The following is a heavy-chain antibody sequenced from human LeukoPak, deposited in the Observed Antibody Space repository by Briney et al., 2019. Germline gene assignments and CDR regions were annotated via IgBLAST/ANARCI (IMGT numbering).Heavy chain of an antibody. Sequence: PSETLSLTCTVSGGSISSGSYYWSWIRQPAGKGLEWIGRIYTSGSTNYNPSLKSRVTISVDTSKNQFSLKLSSVTAAHTAVYYCARGRTYSNDYWGQGTLVTVSS. CDR3: ARGRTYSNDY. D-gene: IGHD1-26*01. V-gene: IGHV4-61*02. J-gene: IGHJ4*02. CDR1: GGSISSGSYY. CDR2: IYTSGST.